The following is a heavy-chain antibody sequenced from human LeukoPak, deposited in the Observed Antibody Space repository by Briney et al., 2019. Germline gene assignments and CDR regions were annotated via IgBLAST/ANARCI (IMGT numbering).Heavy chain of an antibody. CDR1: GFTFSSYA. CDR3: AKDSDIVVVPAAIGY. D-gene: IGHD2-2*01. J-gene: IGHJ4*02. V-gene: IGHV3-23*01. Sequence: GGSLTLSCAASGFTFSSYAMSWVGQAPGKGLEGVSAISGGGGSTYYADSVKGRFTISRDNSKNTLYLQMNSLRAEDTAVYYCAKDSDIVVVPAAIGYWGQGTLVTVSS. CDR2: ISGGGGST.